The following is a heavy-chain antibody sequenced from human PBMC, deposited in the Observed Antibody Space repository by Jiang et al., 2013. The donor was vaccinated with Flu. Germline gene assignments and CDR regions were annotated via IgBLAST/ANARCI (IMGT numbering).Heavy chain of an antibody. V-gene: IGHV3-9*01. Sequence: QLVESGGGLVQPGRSLRLSCAASGFTFDGYAMHWVRQAPGKGLEWVAGIFLVGSGVGYADSVKGRFAISRDNAKNSLYLQMNSLRPEDTAFYYCATDLTPGGADVWGLGTTVTVSS. J-gene: IGHJ6*02. CDR2: IFLVGSGV. CDR1: GFTFDGYA. D-gene: IGHD2-15*01. CDR3: ATDLTPGGADV.